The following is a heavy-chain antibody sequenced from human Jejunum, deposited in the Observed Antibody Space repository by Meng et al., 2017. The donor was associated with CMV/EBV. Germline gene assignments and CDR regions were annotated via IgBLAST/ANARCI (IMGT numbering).Heavy chain of an antibody. Sequence: QIQLGQSGAEVKKPGASVRVSCKASGYSFSSYGISWMRQAPRQGLEWLGWISAYDGATNYAQKFQGRVTMTTDTSTSTVYMELRSLGSDDTAVFYCARGGRDGHSLLFDFWGQGTLVTVSS. CDR3: ARGGRDGHSLLFDF. J-gene: IGHJ4*02. D-gene: IGHD5-24*01. V-gene: IGHV1-18*01. CDR2: ISAYDGAT. CDR1: GYSFSSYG.